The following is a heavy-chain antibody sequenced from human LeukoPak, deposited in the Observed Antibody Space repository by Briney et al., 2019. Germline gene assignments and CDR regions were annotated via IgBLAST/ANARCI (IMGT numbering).Heavy chain of an antibody. CDR1: GFTFSSYW. V-gene: IGHV3-7*01. CDR2: IKQDGSEK. Sequence: GRSLRLSCAASGFTFSSYWMSWVRQAPGKGLEWVANIKQDGSEKYYVDSVKGRFTISRDNAKNSLYLQMNSLRAEDTAVYYCTRAMYTSSSLFDYWGQGTPVTVSS. CDR3: TRAMYTSSSLFDY. J-gene: IGHJ4*02. D-gene: IGHD6-6*01.